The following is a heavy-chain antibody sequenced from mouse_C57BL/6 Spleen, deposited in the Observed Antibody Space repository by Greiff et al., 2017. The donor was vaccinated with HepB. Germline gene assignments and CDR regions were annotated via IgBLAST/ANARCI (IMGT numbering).Heavy chain of an antibody. CDR3: ARDRDSSGYVPFDY. V-gene: IGHV5-4*01. CDR1: GFTFSSYA. CDR2: ISDGGSYT. J-gene: IGHJ2*01. D-gene: IGHD3-2*02. Sequence: EVKLMESGGGLVKPGGSLKLSCAASGFTFSSYAMSWVRQTPEKRLEWVATISDGGSYTYYPDNVKGRFTISRDNAKNNLYLQMSHLKSEDTAMYYGARDRDSSGYVPFDYWGQGTTLTVSS.